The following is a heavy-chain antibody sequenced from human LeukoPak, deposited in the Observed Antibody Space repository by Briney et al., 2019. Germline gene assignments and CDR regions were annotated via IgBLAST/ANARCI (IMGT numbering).Heavy chain of an antibody. CDR1: GFTFSNFW. J-gene: IGHJ5*02. V-gene: IGHV3-74*01. CDR2: INSDGSTT. Sequence: GGSLRLSCAASGFTFSNFWMHWVRQAPGKGLVWVSRINSDGSTTNYADSVKGRFATSRDNAKNTLYLQMDSLRVEDTAVYYCANNWFDPWGQGTLVTVSS. CDR3: ANNWFDP.